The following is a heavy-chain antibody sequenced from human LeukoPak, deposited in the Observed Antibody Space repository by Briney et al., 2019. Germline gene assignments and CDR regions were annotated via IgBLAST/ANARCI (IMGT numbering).Heavy chain of an antibody. V-gene: IGHV1-46*01. CDR1: GHTFTSYY. CDR2: INPSGGST. CDR3: AREVGATSFDY. Sequence: ASVKVSCKASGHTFTSYYMHWVREAPGQGLEWMGIINPSGGSTSYAQKFQGRVTMTTDTSTSTVYMELSSLRSEDTAVYYCAREVGATSFDYWGQGTLVTVSS. J-gene: IGHJ4*02. D-gene: IGHD1-26*01.